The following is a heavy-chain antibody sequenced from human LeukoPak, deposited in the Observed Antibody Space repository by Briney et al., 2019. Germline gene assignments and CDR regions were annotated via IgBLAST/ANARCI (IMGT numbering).Heavy chain of an antibody. J-gene: IGHJ4*02. CDR3: ATDRNSGKYYDY. Sequence: GGSLRLSCAASGLTFRNYGMHWVRQAPGKGLEWVAVIWYDGSNQYYVNSVKGRFTVSRDNAKNTLYLQMNSLRAEDTAVYYCATDRNSGKYYDYWGQGTLVTVSS. V-gene: IGHV3-33*01. CDR2: IWYDGSNQ. D-gene: IGHD1-26*01. CDR1: GLTFRNYG.